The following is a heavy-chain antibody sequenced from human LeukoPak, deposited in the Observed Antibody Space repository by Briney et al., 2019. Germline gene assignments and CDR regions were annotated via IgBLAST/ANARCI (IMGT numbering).Heavy chain of an antibody. CDR2: IHYSGNT. CDR1: GGSISSSSYY. D-gene: IGHD3-16*01. Sequence: SETLSLTRTVSGGSISSSSYYWGWIRQPPGRGLEWIGNIHYSGNTYYNSSLKSRVTISVDTSKNQFSLKLSSVTAADTAVYYCAGGRSWGQFDYWGQGTLVTVSS. CDR3: AGGRSWGQFDY. J-gene: IGHJ4*02. V-gene: IGHV4-39*01.